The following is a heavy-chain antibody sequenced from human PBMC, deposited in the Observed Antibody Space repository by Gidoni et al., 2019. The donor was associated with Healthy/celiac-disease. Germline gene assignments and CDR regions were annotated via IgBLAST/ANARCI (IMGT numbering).Heavy chain of an antibody. V-gene: IGHV1-58*01. D-gene: IGHD3-10*02. Sequence: QMQLVQAGPEVKKPGTEVKVSCKAAGFTFTSSAVQWVRQARGQRLEWIGWSFVGSGNTNYAQKFQERVTITRDMSTSTAYMELSSLRSEDTAVYYCAATCSNHYYGMDVWGQGTTVTVSS. J-gene: IGHJ6*02. CDR3: AATCSNHYYGMDV. CDR1: GFTFTSSA. CDR2: SFVGSGNT.